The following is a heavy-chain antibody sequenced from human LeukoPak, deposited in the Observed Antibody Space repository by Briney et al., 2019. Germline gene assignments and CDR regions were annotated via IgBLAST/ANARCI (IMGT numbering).Heavy chain of an antibody. CDR3: ANSLKAAAALYDY. Sequence: GGSLRLSCAASGFTFSSYAMSWVRQAPGKGLEWVSAISDSGGSTYYADSVKGRFAISRDNSKNTLYLQMNSLRAEDTAVYYCANSLKAAAALYDYWGQGTLVTVSS. V-gene: IGHV3-23*01. D-gene: IGHD6-13*01. CDR1: GFTFSSYA. CDR2: ISDSGGST. J-gene: IGHJ4*02.